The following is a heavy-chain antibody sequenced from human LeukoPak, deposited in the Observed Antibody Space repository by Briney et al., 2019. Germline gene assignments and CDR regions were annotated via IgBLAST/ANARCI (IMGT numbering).Heavy chain of an antibody. J-gene: IGHJ4*02. D-gene: IGHD1-26*01. CDR3: ASPSYQTGTYYYFDY. V-gene: IGHV1-2*02. CDR1: GYTFTDYY. Sequence: ASVKLSCKASGYTFTDYYIHWVRQAPGQGLEWMGWINPNSGGTNYAQKFQDRVTMTRDTSINTAYMELSTLGSDDTAVYYCASPSYQTGTYYYFDYWGQGTLVTVSS. CDR2: INPNSGGT.